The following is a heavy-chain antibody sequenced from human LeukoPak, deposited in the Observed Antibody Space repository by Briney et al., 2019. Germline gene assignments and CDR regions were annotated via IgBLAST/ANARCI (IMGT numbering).Heavy chain of an antibody. D-gene: IGHD2-15*01. CDR2: ISSDGSST. J-gene: IGHJ4*02. Sequence: GGSLRLSCAASGFTFSNYWMHWARHAPGKGLVWVSRISSDGSSTSYADSVKGRFTISRDNAKNTLYLQMNSLRAEDTAVYYCAREGIDPMIDYWGQGTLVTVSS. CDR1: GFTFSNYW. V-gene: IGHV3-74*01. CDR3: AREGIDPMIDY.